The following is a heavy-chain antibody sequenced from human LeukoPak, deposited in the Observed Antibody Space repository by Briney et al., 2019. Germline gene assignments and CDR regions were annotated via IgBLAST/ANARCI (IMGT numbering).Heavy chain of an antibody. D-gene: IGHD6-13*01. CDR3: AKFWDIAAAGIGPSH. V-gene: IGHV3-30*02. J-gene: IGHJ3*01. CDR1: GFTFSSYW. Sequence: GGSLRLSCAASGFTFSSYWMHWVRQAPGKGLVWVAFIQFDGGNTYYADSVKGRFTISRDNSKNTLYLQVHSLRPEDTAVYYCAKFWDIAAAGIGPSHWGQGTMVTVSS. CDR2: IQFDGGNT.